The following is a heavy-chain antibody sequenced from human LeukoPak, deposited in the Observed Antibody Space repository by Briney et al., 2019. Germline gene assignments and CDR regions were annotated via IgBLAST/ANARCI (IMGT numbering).Heavy chain of an antibody. CDR1: GFTLSSYG. CDR3: ARDEVDTAMVLD. Sequence: GGSLRLSCAASGFTLSSYGMHWVRQAPGKGLEWVAVISYDGSNKYYADSVKGRFTISRDNSKNTLYLQMNSLRAEDTAVYYCARDEVDTAMVLDWGQGTLVTVSS. D-gene: IGHD5-18*01. J-gene: IGHJ4*02. V-gene: IGHV3-30*03. CDR2: ISYDGSNK.